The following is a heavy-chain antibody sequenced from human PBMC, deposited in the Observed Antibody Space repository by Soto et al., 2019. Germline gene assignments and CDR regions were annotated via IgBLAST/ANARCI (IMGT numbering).Heavy chain of an antibody. CDR1: GFTFDDYA. CDR2: ISWNSGSI. J-gene: IGHJ3*02. D-gene: IGHD1-7*01. Sequence: EVQLVESGGGLVQPGRSLRLSCAASGFTFDDYAMHWVRQAPGKGLEWVSGISWNSGSIGYADSVKGRFTISRDNAKNSLYLQMNSLRPEDTALYYCAKDMVTGTTSDAFDIWGQGTMVTVSS. CDR3: AKDMVTGTTSDAFDI. V-gene: IGHV3-9*01.